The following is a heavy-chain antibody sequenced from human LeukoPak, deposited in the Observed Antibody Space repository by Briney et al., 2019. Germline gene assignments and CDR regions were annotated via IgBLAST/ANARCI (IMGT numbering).Heavy chain of an antibody. D-gene: IGHD6-13*01. Sequence: PSETLSLTCTVSGGSISSISYYWGWIRQPPGKGLEWIGSIYYSGSTYYNPSLKSRVTISVDTSKNQFSLKLSSVTAADTAVYYCAGDMSSSWWSYYFDYWGQGTLVTVSS. CDR2: IYYSGST. V-gene: IGHV4-39*02. J-gene: IGHJ4*02. CDR1: GGSISSISYY. CDR3: AGDMSSSWWSYYFDY.